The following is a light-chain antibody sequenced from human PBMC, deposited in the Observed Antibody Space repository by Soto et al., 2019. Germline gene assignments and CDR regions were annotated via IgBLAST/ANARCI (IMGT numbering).Light chain of an antibody. CDR2: DVS. Sequence: SVLTQPRSVSGSPGHSVTISCTGTSSDVGGYSYVSWYQQHPGKAPKLMISDVSKRPSGVPDRFSGSKFGNTASLTISGLQAEDEADYYCCSYAGAFTYVFGSGTKSPS. CDR1: SSDVGGYSY. V-gene: IGLV2-11*01. CDR3: CSYAGAFTYV. J-gene: IGLJ1*01.